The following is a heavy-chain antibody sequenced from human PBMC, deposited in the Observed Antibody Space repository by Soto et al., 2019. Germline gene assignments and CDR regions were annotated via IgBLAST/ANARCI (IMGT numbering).Heavy chain of an antibody. CDR2: TYYRSKLYN. J-gene: IGHJ5*02. Sequence: TLSLTCAISGDSVSSNSAAWNWIRQSPSRGLEWLGRTYYRSKLYNDYAVSVKSRITINPDTSKNQFSLQLNSVTPEDTAVYYCARDLTKTGENWFDPWGQGTLVTVSS. CDR1: GDSVSSNSAA. V-gene: IGHV6-1*01. D-gene: IGHD1-1*01. CDR3: ARDLTKTGENWFDP.